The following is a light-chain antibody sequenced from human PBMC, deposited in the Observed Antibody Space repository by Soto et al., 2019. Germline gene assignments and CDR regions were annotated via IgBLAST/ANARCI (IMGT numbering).Light chain of an antibody. CDR3: QQYHSCPPLT. Sequence: EIVMAQTPTILSVSPGERATLSCRASQSVSSHLAWDQQKPGQAPRLFIYGLYTRAPGIPARFSGSGSGTELTLTISSLQSEDFAVYYCQQYHSCPPLTCGPGTNVEIK. CDR2: GLY. V-gene: IGKV3D-15*01. J-gene: IGKJ4*01. CDR1: QSVSSH.